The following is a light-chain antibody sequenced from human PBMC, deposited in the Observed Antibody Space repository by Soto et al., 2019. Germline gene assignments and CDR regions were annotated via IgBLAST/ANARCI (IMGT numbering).Light chain of an antibody. CDR3: SSYASSDSVV. V-gene: IGLV2-14*01. Sequence: QSALTQPASVSGSPGQSITISCTGTSSDVGAYNYVSWYHQHPGKAPKLVIYAVSFRPSGVSDRFSGSKSGNTASLTISGLQAEEEADYYCSSYASSDSVVFGGGTKLTVL. CDR1: SSDVGAYNY. J-gene: IGLJ2*01. CDR2: AVS.